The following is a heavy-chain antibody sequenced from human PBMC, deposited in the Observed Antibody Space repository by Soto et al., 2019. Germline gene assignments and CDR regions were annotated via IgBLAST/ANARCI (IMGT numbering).Heavy chain of an antibody. CDR2: IYYSGST. CDR1: GGCFSGYY. CDR3: ARDNPPLGY. J-gene: IGHJ4*02. V-gene: IGHV4-31*11. Sequence: ASETRSVTCAVDGGCFSGYYWSWIRQHPGKGLEWIGYIYYSGSTYYNPSLKSRVTISVDTSKNQFSLKLSSVTTADTAVYYCARDNPPLGYWGQGTLVTVSS.